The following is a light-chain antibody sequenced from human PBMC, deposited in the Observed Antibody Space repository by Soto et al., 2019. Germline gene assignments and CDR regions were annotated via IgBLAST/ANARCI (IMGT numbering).Light chain of an antibody. CDR1: SSDVGGYNF. CDR3: CSYTSSSTHV. V-gene: IGLV2-14*03. CDR2: DVN. Sequence: QSVLTQPASGSGSPGQSITISCTGTSSDVGGYNFVSWYQQHPGKVPKLMIFDVNRRPSGVSDRFSGSKSGHTASLTISGLQAEDERDYYCCSYTSSSTHVFGSGTKLTLL. J-gene: IGLJ1*01.